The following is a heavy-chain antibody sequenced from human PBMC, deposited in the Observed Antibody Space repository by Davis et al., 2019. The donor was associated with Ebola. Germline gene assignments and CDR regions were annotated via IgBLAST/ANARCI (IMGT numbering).Heavy chain of an antibody. D-gene: IGHD1-26*01. CDR1: GGTFSSYA. V-gene: IGHV1-46*01. CDR2: INPSGGST. CDR3: ARDHVFIANNVGVGATYYYYGMDV. Sequence: ASVKVSCKASGGTFSSYAISWVRQAPGQGLEWMGIINPSGGSTSYAQKFQGRVTMTRDTSTSTVYMELSSLRSEDTAVYYCARDHVFIANNVGVGATYYYYGMDVWGQGTTVTVSS. J-gene: IGHJ6*02.